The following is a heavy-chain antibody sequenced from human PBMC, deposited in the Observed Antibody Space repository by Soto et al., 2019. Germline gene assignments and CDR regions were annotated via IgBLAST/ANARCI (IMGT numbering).Heavy chain of an antibody. J-gene: IGHJ5*02. Sequence: PSETLSLTCGVSGGTVASSHWWSWVRQSPGRGLEWIGNVYHTGDTNFNPSLQSRVTFSVDKSNNQFSLRLTSVTAADTAVYFWAREIVTAGGNNYFDPWGPGTLVTVSS. CDR1: GGTVASSHW. CDR3: AREIVTAGGNNYFDP. V-gene: IGHV4-4*02. D-gene: IGHD2-21*02. CDR2: VYHTGDT.